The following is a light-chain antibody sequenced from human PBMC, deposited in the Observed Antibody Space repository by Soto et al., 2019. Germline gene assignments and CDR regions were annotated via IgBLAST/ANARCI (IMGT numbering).Light chain of an antibody. V-gene: IGLV2-14*01. CDR3: LEHASTYPYV. J-gene: IGLJ1*01. CDR2: DPT. Sequence: QSVLAQVASVPGSPRPSITISCTPTGGDAGNYHFVSWFQHHPGKAPKLIIYDPTSRPSGVSHRFSASKSGNTASLTISGLQAEDEADYYSLEHASTYPYVFGSGTKVTV. CDR1: GGDAGNYHF.